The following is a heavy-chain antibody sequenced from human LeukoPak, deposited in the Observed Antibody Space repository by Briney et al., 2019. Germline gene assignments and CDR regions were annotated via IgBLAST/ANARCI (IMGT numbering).Heavy chain of an antibody. CDR1: GFTFSSYA. Sequence: PGGSLRLSCAASGFTFSSYAMTWVRQAPGKGLEWVSSTSGTGEFTHYADSVKGRFTISRDNSKNTLSLQMNTLRAEDTAVYYCAKENPVGGTNYFDYWGQGTLVTVSS. V-gene: IGHV3-23*01. D-gene: IGHD1-26*01. CDR2: TSGTGEFT. J-gene: IGHJ4*02. CDR3: AKENPVGGTNYFDY.